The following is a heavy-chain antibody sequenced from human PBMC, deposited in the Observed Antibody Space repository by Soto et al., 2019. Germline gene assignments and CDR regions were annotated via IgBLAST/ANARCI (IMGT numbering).Heavy chain of an antibody. CDR1: GGSISRYY. J-gene: IGHJ5*02. V-gene: IGHV4-59*08. D-gene: IGHD3-9*01. CDR3: ARIRRIRYFDWLLHP. Sequence: SETLSLTCTVSGGSISRYYWSWIRQPPGKGLEWIGYIYYSGSTNYNPSLKSRVTISVDTSKNQFSLKLSSVTAADTAVYYCARIRRIRYFDWLLHPWGQGTLVTVSS. CDR2: IYYSGST.